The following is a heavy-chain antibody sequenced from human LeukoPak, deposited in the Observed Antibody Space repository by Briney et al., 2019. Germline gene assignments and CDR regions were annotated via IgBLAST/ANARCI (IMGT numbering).Heavy chain of an antibody. CDR1: GFAFSSLD. V-gene: IGHV3-23*01. D-gene: IGHD6-19*01. J-gene: IGHJ4*02. CDR3: AKDARRSSGWWFFDH. CDR2: ISAGGDRT. Sequence: GGALRLSCAASGFAFSSLDMGWGRQAPRKGLEWVSAISAGGDRTYYADSVRGRVTLSRDKSKNTLYLQMNSLRAEDTAVYYCAKDARRSSGWWFFDHWGQGTLVTISS.